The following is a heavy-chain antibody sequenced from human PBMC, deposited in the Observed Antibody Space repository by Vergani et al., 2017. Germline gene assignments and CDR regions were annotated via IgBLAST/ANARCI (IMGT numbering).Heavy chain of an antibody. V-gene: IGHV3-30*04. Sequence: QVQLVESGGGVVQPGRSLRLSCAASGFTFSSYAMHWVRQAPGKGLEWVAVISYDGSNKYYADSVKGRFTISRDNSKNTLYLQMNSLRAEDTAVYYCAKDYGGPLGYWGQGTLVTVSS. CDR3: AKDYGGPLGY. J-gene: IGHJ4*02. D-gene: IGHD3-16*01. CDR1: GFTFSSYA. CDR2: ISYDGSNK.